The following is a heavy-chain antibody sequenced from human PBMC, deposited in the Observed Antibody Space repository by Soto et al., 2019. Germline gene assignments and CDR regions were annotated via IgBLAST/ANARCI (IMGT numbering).Heavy chain of an antibody. CDR1: GFKFSDYA. J-gene: IGHJ4*02. CDR2: ISATGGGT. V-gene: IGHV3-23*01. Sequence: SLRLSCAASGFKFSDYAMSWVRQAPGKGLEWVSLISATGGGTYYADSVKGRFTISRDNSHNTLYLQVHSLTAEDTAVHYCAQDRRAGGNSAFYFDFWGQGAKVPVYS. D-gene: IGHD3-16*01. CDR3: AQDRRAGGNSAFYFDF.